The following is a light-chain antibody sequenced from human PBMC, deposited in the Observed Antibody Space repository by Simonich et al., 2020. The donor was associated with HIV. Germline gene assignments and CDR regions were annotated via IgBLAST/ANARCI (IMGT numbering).Light chain of an antibody. V-gene: IGLV3-10*01. CDR2: EDS. Sequence: SYELTQPPSVSLSPGQTARITFSGDSLPEQYAYLYQQKSGQSPLLVIYEDSKRPSGIPERFSGSSSGTMATLTISGAQVEDEADHYCYSTDSSDNHLWVFGGGTKLTVL. J-gene: IGLJ3*02. CDR3: YSTDSSDNHLWV. CDR1: SLPEQY.